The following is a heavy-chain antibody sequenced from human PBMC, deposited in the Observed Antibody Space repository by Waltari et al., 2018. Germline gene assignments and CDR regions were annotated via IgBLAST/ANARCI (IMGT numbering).Heavy chain of an antibody. CDR1: GGTFSSYA. CDR3: ARDPLAYCGGDCSAGHAFDI. V-gene: IGHV1-69*01. CDR2: IIPILGTA. Sequence: QVQLVQSGAEVKKPGSSVKVSCKASGGTFSSYAISWVRQAPGQGLEWMGGIIPILGTANYDQKCQGRVTITADESTSTAYRELSSLRSEDTAVYYCARDPLAYCGGDCSAGHAFDIWGQGTMVTVSS. J-gene: IGHJ3*02. D-gene: IGHD2-21*02.